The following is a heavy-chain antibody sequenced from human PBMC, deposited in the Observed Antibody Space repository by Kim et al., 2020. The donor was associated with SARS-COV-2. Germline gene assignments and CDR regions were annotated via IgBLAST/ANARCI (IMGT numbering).Heavy chain of an antibody. CDR3: AKDGAYYDFWSGYANYYYGMDV. J-gene: IGHJ6*02. CDR1: GFTFSSYA. D-gene: IGHD3-3*01. V-gene: IGHV3-33*06. Sequence: GGSLRLSCAASGFTFSSYAMHWVRQAPGKGLEWVAVIWYDGSNKYYADSVKGRFTISRDNSKNTLYLQMNSLRAEDTAVYYCAKDGAYYDFWSGYANYYYGMDVWGQGTTVTVSS. CDR2: IWYDGSNK.